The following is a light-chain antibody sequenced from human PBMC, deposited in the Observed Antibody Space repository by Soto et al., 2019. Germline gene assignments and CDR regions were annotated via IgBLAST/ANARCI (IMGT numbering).Light chain of an antibody. CDR3: QQANSFAQP. J-gene: IGKJ4*01. CDR2: AAP. V-gene: IGKV1-12*01. Sequence: DMQMTQSPSSVSASVGDRVTITCRASEDMSTWLAWYQQKPGKAPKLLSFAAPNLQSGVPTRFRGSGCGTDFTLTISSLQTEDFATYDGQQANSFAQPFGGGTKVEI. CDR1: EDMSTW.